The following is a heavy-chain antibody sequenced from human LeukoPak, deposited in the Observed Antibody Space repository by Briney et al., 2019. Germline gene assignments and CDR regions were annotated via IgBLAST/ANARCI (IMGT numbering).Heavy chain of an antibody. CDR1: GYSFTSYW. D-gene: IGHD3-22*01. J-gene: IGHJ4*02. V-gene: IGHV5-51*01. Sequence: GKSLKISCKGSGYSFTSYWIGWVRQMPGKGLEWMGIIYPGDSDTRYSPSFQGQVTISADKSISTAYLQWSSLKASDTAMYYCARSYDSSGYQADYWGQGTLVTVSS. CDR3: ARSYDSSGYQADY. CDR2: IYPGDSDT.